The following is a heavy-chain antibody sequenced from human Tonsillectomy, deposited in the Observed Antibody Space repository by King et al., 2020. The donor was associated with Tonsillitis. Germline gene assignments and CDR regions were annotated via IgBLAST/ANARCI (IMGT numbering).Heavy chain of an antibody. CDR1: GGSFSGYY. D-gene: IGHD2-8*01. CDR2: TNHRGST. J-gene: IGHJ4*02. CDR3: ARDRFRTNGVCYMGNFDY. V-gene: IGHV4-34*01. Sequence: QVQLQQWGAGLLKPSETLSLTCAVSGGSFSGYYWTWIRQTPGKGLEWIGATNHRGSTTYNPSLKSRVTISVDTSKNQFSLRLTSVTAADSAVYYCARDRFRTNGVCYMGNFDYWAQGTLVIVSS.